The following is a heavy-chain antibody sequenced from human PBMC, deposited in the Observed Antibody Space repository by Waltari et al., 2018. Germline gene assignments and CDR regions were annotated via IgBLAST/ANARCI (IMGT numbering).Heavy chain of an antibody. J-gene: IGHJ6*03. CDR2: TYYMSKWYN. V-gene: IGHV6-1*01. D-gene: IGHD2-15*01. Sequence: QVQLQQSGPGLVKPSQTLSLTCAISGASVSSNTAAGNCSRQSPSRGLEWLGRTYYMSKWYNDYAVSVKSRITINPDTSKNQFSLQLNSVTPEDTAVYYCARGRIYYMDVWGKGTTVTVSS. CDR3: ARGRIYYMDV. CDR1: GASVSSNTAA.